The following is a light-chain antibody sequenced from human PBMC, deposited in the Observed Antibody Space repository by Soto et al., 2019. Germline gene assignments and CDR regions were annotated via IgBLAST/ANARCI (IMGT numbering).Light chain of an antibody. J-gene: IGKJ1*01. CDR2: SAS. CDR3: QKYDSAPRT. V-gene: IGKV1-27*01. CDR1: QGINNY. Sequence: DTQMTQSPTSLSASLGASVTITCRASQGINNYLAWYQQKPGKVPVLLIYSASTLKAGIPSRFSGSGAGTDFTLTISSLQPEDFATYYCQKYDSAPRTFGQGTKVDIK.